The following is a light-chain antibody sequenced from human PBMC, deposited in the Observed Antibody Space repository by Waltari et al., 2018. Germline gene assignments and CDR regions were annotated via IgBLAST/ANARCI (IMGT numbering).Light chain of an antibody. CDR1: SSDVGGYNY. CDR3: CSYAGSSTFV. J-gene: IGLJ1*01. V-gene: IGLV2-23*02. Sequence: QSALTQPASVSGSPGQSITISCTGTSSDVGGYNYVSWYQQHPGKAPKLMIYDVSKRPSGVSNRFSGSKAGNTASLPIAGLQAEDEADYYCCSYAGSSTFVLGTGTKVTVL. CDR2: DVS.